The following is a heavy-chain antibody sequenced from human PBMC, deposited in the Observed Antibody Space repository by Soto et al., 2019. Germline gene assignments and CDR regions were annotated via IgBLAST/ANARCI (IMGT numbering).Heavy chain of an antibody. J-gene: IGHJ6*02. CDR2: INSDGSST. CDR1: GFTFNSYW. D-gene: IGHD1-20*01. CDR3: ERSITGTQSYYYGMDV. V-gene: IGHV3-74*01. Sequence: QPGGSLRLSCAASGFTFNSYWMHWVRQAPGKGLVWVSRINSDGSSTSYADSVKGRFTISRDNAKNTLYLQMNSLRAEDTAVYYCERSITGTQSYYYGMDVWGQGTTVTVS.